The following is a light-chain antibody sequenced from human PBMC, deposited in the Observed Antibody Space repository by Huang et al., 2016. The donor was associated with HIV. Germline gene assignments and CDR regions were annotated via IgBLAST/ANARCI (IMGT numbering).Light chain of an antibody. CDR1: QSIITS. CDR2: DAS. V-gene: IGKV1-39*01. Sequence: DIQMTQSPSSLSASVGDRVTITCRASQSIITSLNWYQQRPGKAPKLLIYDASTLQSGVPSRFSGSGSGTDFTLTISSLQPEDFATYHCQQSYRTPDTFGQGTKVEIK. CDR3: QQSYRTPDT. J-gene: IGKJ1*01.